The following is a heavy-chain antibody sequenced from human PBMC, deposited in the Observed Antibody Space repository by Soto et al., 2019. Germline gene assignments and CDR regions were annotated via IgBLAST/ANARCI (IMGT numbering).Heavy chain of an antibody. Sequence: SQTLALTCGISGDSVPSNSAAWNWIRQSPSRGLEWLGRTYYRTKRYNEYAVSVKSRITINPDTCKNQFSLQLNSVTPDDAAVDYCARALRPYSSGWYREYYGMDVWGQGTTVTVSS. CDR1: GDSVPSNSAA. D-gene: IGHD6-19*01. CDR2: TYYRTKRYN. J-gene: IGHJ6*02. V-gene: IGHV6-1*01. CDR3: ARALRPYSSGWYREYYGMDV.